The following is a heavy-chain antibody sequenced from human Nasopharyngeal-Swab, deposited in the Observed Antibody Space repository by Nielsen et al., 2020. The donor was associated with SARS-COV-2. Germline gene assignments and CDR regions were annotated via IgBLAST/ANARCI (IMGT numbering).Heavy chain of an antibody. CDR3: ARDGVNYYDY. CDR2: INSHGNYI. CDR1: GFTFSSYI. V-gene: IGHV3-21*01. J-gene: IGHJ4*02. D-gene: IGHD2-8*01. Sequence: GESLKISCATSGFTFSSYIMNCVRQAPGKGLEWASSINSHGNYIDYADSVKGRFTISRDNAKNSLYLQMNSLRAEDTALYYCARDGVNYYDYWGQGTLVTVSS.